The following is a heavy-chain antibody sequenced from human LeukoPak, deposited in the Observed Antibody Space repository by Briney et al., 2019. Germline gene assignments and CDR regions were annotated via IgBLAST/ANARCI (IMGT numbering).Heavy chain of an antibody. D-gene: IGHD5-18*01. V-gene: IGHV3-23*05. CDR3: MTAAGYNFGQY. Sequence: PGGSLRLSCAASGFTFSSYAMSWVRQAPGKGLEWVSALYIGGNTYYADSVRGRFTISGDNSKNTLYLQMNSLRAEDTAIYYCMTAAGYNFGQYWGQGTLVTVSS. CDR2: LYIGGNT. J-gene: IGHJ4*02. CDR1: GFTFSSYA.